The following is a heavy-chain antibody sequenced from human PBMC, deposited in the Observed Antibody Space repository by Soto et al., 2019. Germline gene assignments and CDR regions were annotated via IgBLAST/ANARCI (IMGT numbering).Heavy chain of an antibody. CDR3: AAPTRSYYYDSSPHLGDAFDI. CDR1: GFTFTSSA. CDR2: IVVGSGNT. Sequence: SVKVSCKASGFTFTSSAVQWVRQARGQRLEWIGWIVVGSGNTNYAQKFQERVTITRDMSTSTAYMELSSLRSEDTAVYYCAAPTRSYYYDSSPHLGDAFDIWG. V-gene: IGHV1-58*01. D-gene: IGHD3-22*01. J-gene: IGHJ3*02.